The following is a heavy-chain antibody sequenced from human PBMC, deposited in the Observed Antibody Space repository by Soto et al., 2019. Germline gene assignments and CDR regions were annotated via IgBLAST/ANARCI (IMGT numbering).Heavy chain of an antibody. CDR3: ARGYFYGDTFDY. CDR2: IYTSGGT. CDR1: GGSISSNY. Sequence: SETLSLTCTISGGSISSNYCNWIRQSAGRGLEWIGRIYTSGGTDYNPSLKSRVTMSVDTSKKQFSLNLSSVTAADTAVYYCARGYFYGDTFDYWGQGTLVTVSS. D-gene: IGHD5-18*01. V-gene: IGHV4-4*07. J-gene: IGHJ4*02.